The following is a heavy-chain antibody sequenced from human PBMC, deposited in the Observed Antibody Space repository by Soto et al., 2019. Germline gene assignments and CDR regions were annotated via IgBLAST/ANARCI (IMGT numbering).Heavy chain of an antibody. CDR3: AREGVRYFDWYRPDYYYSGMDV. Sequence: GGSLRLSWAAAGCTCSSYARSWVRQAPGKGLEWVSAISGSGDSTFYADPVKGRFTISRDNSKNTLYLQMNSLRAEDTAVYYCAREGVRYFDWYRPDYYYSGMDVWGQGTTVTVSS. J-gene: IGHJ6*02. CDR1: GCTCSSYA. V-gene: IGHV3-23*01. CDR2: ISGSGDST. D-gene: IGHD3-9*01.